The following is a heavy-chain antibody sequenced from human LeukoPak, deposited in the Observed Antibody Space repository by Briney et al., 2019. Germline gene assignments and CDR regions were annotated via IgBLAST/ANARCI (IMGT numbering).Heavy chain of an antibody. CDR2: IYYSGST. J-gene: IGHJ4*02. Sequence: PSETLSLTCTVSGGSISSSSYYWGWIRQPPGKGLEWIGSIYYSGSTYYNPSLKSRVTISVDTSKNQFSLKLSSVTAADTAVYYCARQGAALWFGEYYFDYWGQGTLVTVSS. CDR1: GGSISSSSYY. CDR3: ARQGAALWFGEYYFDY. V-gene: IGHV4-39*01. D-gene: IGHD3-10*01.